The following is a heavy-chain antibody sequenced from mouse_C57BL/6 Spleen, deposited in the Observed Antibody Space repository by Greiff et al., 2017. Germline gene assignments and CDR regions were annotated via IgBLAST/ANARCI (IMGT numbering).Heavy chain of an antibody. J-gene: IGHJ1*03. D-gene: IGHD1-1*01. V-gene: IGHV5-4*03. CDR1: GFTFSSYA. Sequence: EVKLMESGGGLVKPGGSLKLSCAASGFTFSSYAMSWVRQTPEKRLEWVATISDGGSYTYYPDNVKGRFTISRDNAKNNLYLQMSHLKSEDTAMYYCARAPITTVVVRYFDVWGTGTTVTVSS. CDR3: ARAPITTVVVRYFDV. CDR2: ISDGGSYT.